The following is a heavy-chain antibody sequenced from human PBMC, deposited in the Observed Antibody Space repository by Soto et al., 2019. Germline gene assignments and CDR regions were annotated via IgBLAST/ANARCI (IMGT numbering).Heavy chain of an antibody. V-gene: IGHV3-48*02. D-gene: IGHD3-10*01. CDR2: ISSSSSTI. Sequence: PGGSLRLSCAASGFTFSSYSMNWVRQAPGKGLEWVSYISSSSSTIYYADSVKGRFTISRDNAKNSLYLQMNSLRDEDTAVYYCAKAPTTDHKILLWFVGPDYYYYMDVWGKGTTVTVSS. J-gene: IGHJ6*03. CDR1: GFTFSSYS. CDR3: AKAPTTDHKILLWFVGPDYYYYMDV.